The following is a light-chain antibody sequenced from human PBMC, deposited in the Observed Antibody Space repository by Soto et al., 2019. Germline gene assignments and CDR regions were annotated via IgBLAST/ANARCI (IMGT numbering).Light chain of an antibody. CDR1: SSDGGSYNL. Sequence: SVLTQPASVSGSPGQSITISCTGTSSDGGSYNLVSWYQQHPGKAPKLMVYEVSKRPSGVSNRFSGSKSGNTASLTISGLQAEDEADYYCCSYAGSSTPLIFGTGTKVTVL. CDR3: CSYAGSSTPLI. CDR2: EVS. V-gene: IGLV2-23*02. J-gene: IGLJ1*01.